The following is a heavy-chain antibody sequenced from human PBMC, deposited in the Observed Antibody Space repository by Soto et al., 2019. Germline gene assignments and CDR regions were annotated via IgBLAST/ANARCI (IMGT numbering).Heavy chain of an antibody. V-gene: IGHV4-31*03. D-gene: IGHD3-3*01. CDR1: GVSMETDKYY. J-gene: IGHJ4*02. Sequence: QVQLQESGPGLVKPSQTLSLTCTVSGVSMETDKYYWSWLRKYPGKGPEWIGFISKSGTTSYTPSLLKRVTLSTDTSKNTFSLILTSVTAADTAVYYCARVPIEVDYWVGHQPQMFDHWGQGVGVTVSS. CDR2: ISKSGTT. CDR3: ARVPIEVDYWVGHQPQMFDH.